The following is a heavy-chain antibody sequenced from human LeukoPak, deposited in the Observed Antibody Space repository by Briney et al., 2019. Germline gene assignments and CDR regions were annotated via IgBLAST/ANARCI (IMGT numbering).Heavy chain of an antibody. CDR2: ISSSRTT. Sequence: SETLSLTCTVSGGSISSSSSYWGWIRQPPGRGLEWIGSISSSRTTYYNPSLKSRVTISVDKSKNQFSLKLSSVTAADTAVYYCARVFEAVAGTSDYWGQGTLVTVSS. CDR3: ARVFEAVAGTSDY. CDR1: GGSISSSSSY. D-gene: IGHD6-19*01. V-gene: IGHV4-39*07. J-gene: IGHJ4*02.